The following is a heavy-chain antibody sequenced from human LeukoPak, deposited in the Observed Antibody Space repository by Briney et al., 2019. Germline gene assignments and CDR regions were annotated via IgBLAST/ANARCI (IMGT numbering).Heavy chain of an antibody. CDR1: GGSFSGYY. CDR3: ARGYERFLEWLYFDY. Sequence: SDTLSLTCAVYGGSFSGYYWSWIRQPPGKGLEWIGEINHSGNTNYNPSLKSRATISVDTPKNQFSLKLSSAEAEVCHVCSCARGYERFLEWLYFDYWGQGTLVTVSS. J-gene: IGHJ4*02. D-gene: IGHD3-3*01. CDR2: INHSGNT. V-gene: IGHV4-34*01.